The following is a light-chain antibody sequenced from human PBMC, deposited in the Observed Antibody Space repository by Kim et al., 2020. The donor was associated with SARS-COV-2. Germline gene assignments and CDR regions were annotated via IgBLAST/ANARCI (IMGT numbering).Light chain of an antibody. V-gene: IGKV1-33*01. J-gene: IGKJ4*01. Sequence: DIQMTQSPSSLSAAVGDRVTITCRASQDISNYLNWYQQKPGKAPAFLIYDASNLETGVPSRFSGSGSGTDFTLTISSLQPEDAATYYCQQYDNRPLTFGGGTKVDIK. CDR3: QQYDNRPLT. CDR1: QDISNY. CDR2: DAS.